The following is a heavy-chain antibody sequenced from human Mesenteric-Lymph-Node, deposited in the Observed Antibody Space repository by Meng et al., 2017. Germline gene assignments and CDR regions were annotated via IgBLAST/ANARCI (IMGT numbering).Heavy chain of an antibody. Sequence: GGSLRLSCAASGFTFSSYAMHWVRQAPGKGLEWVAVISYDGSNKYYADSVKGRFTISRDNSKNTLYLQMNSLRAEDTAVYYCAKDRLGAARPHWFDPWGQGTLVTVSS. V-gene: IGHV3-30*07. CDR2: ISYDGSNK. CDR1: GFTFSSYA. CDR3: AKDRLGAARPHWFDP. D-gene: IGHD6-6*01. J-gene: IGHJ5*02.